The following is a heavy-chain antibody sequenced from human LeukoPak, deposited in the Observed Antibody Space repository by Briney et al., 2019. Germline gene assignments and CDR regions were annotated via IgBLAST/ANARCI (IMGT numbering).Heavy chain of an antibody. CDR3: ARDADWAYDAFDI. V-gene: IGHV6-1*01. CDR1: GDSVSVKSDV. J-gene: IGHJ3*02. Sequence: PSQTLSLTCAISGDSVSVKSDVWNWIRQSPSRGLEWLGRTYYRSKWINDYATSVKSRIIISPDTSKKQFSLHLNSVNPEEPAVYYCARDADWAYDAFDIWGQGTMVTVSS. CDR2: TYYRSKWIN. D-gene: IGHD3-9*01.